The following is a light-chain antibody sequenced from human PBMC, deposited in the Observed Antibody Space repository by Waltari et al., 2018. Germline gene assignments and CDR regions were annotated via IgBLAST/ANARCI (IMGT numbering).Light chain of an antibody. CDR3: LQGTHWPPHT. V-gene: IGKV2-30*02. Sequence: DVVLTQSPLSLPVTLGQSASISCSSSQSLVHSNGNTYLNWFHHRPGQSPRRLIYLVSNRDSGVPARFSGSGSDTDFTLKINRVEAEDVGIYYCLQGTHWPPHTFGQGTKVEI. CDR2: LVS. J-gene: IGKJ2*01. CDR1: QSLVHSNGNTY.